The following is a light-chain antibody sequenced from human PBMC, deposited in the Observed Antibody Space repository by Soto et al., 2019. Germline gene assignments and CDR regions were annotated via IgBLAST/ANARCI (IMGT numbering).Light chain of an antibody. CDR2: DAS. CDR3: QQRSSWPLT. J-gene: IGKJ1*01. CDR1: QSVSSY. V-gene: IGKV3-11*01. Sequence: EIVLTQSPATLSLSPGERATLSCRASQSVSSYFAWYQQKPGQAPRLLIYDASSRATGIPARFSGSGSGTDFTLTISSLEPEDFEVYYCQQRSSWPLTFGQGTKVEMK.